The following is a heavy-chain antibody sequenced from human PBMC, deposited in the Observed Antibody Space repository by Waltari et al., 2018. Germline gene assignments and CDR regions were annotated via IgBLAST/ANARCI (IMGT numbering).Heavy chain of an antibody. CDR1: GYTFTSYD. Sequence: QVQLVQSGAEVKKPGASVKVSCKASGYTFTSYDINWVRQATGQGLEWMGWMNPNSGNTGYAQKFQGRVTMTRKTSISTAYMELSSLRSEDTAVYYCARGRTEWFADDFDIWGQGTMVTVSS. V-gene: IGHV1-8*02. CDR2: MNPNSGNT. CDR3: ARGRTEWFADDFDI. J-gene: IGHJ3*02. D-gene: IGHD3-3*01.